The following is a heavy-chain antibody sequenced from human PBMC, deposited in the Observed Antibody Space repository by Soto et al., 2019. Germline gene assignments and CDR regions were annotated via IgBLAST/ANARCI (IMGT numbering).Heavy chain of an antibody. J-gene: IGHJ5*02. D-gene: IGHD2-15*01. Sequence: IRVRQDTGKGLEFVSVIWTNGGTPYADSVEGRFILSRDNSMNTVYLQMNSLRVEDTAVYYCARAEVDMPTPWGQGTLVTVSS. CDR2: IWTNGGT. V-gene: IGHV3-66*01. CDR3: ARAEVDMPTP.